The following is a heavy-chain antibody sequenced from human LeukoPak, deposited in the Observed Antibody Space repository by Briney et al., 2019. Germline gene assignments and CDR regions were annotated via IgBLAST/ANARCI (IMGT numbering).Heavy chain of an antibody. Sequence: PGRSLRLSCAASGFTFSIFRMHWVRPAPGKGLVWGAILWYDGSNKYYADTLKGRITISRYNSKNTLYLQMTSLRAEDTAVYYCAGGYCGGGSCYSVESEYFQHWGQGTLVTVSS. CDR2: LWYDGSNK. CDR1: GFTFSIFR. V-gene: IGHV3-33*01. D-gene: IGHD2-15*01. J-gene: IGHJ1*01. CDR3: AGGYCGGGSCYSVESEYFQH.